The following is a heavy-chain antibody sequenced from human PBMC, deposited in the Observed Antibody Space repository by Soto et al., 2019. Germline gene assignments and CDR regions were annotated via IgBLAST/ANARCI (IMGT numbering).Heavy chain of an antibody. Sequence: XESLKISWECSGYRFTSYWIGLVLQMPGKGLEWMGIIYPGDSDTRYSPSFQRQVIISADKSITTAYLQWSSLKASDTAMYYCARLAVHKWNYTLGAGPPFDSWGQGTLVTVSS. D-gene: IGHD1-7*01. J-gene: IGHJ4*02. CDR1: GYRFTSYW. CDR3: ARLAVHKWNYTLGAGPPFDS. CDR2: IYPGDSDT. V-gene: IGHV5-51*01.